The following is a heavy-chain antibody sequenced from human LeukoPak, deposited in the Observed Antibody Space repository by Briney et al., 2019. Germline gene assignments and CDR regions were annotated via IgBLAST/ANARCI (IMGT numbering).Heavy chain of an antibody. D-gene: IGHD3-9*01. CDR1: GFTFSSYG. CDR2: ISGSGGST. Sequence: GGSLRLSCAASGFTFSSYGMSWVRQAPGKGLEWVSAISGSGGSTYYADSVKGRFTISRDNSKNTLYLQMNSLRAEDTAVYYCAKNSFRYFDWLSRGYYYMDVWGKGTTVTISS. CDR3: AKNSFRYFDWLSRGYYYMDV. J-gene: IGHJ6*03. V-gene: IGHV3-23*01.